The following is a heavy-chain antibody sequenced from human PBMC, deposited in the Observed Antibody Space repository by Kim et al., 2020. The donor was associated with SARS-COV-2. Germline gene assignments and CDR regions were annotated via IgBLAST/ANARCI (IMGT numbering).Heavy chain of an antibody. J-gene: IGHJ4*02. Sequence: SETLSLTCAVYGGSFSGYYWSWIRQPPGKGLEWIGEINHSGSTNYNPSLKSRVTISVDTSKNQFSLKLSSVTAADTAVYYCERDRSLIAAAGNFDYWGQGTLVTVSS. D-gene: IGHD6-13*01. CDR3: ERDRSLIAAAGNFDY. CDR2: INHSGST. CDR1: GGSFSGYY. V-gene: IGHV4-34*01.